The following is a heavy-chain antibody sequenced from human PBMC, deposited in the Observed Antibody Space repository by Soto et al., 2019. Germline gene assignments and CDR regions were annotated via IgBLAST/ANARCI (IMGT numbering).Heavy chain of an antibody. CDR2: IIPIFGTA. V-gene: IGHV1-69*13. D-gene: IGHD4-4*01. CDR3: ANTASFTVTTDNNWFDP. CDR1: GGAFSSYA. J-gene: IGHJ5*02. Sequence: SVKVCCKGSGGAFSSYAISWVRQAPGQGLEWMGGIIPIFGTANYAQKFQGRVTITADESTSTAYMELSSLRSEDTAVYYCANTASFTVTTDNNWFDPWGQGTLVTVSS.